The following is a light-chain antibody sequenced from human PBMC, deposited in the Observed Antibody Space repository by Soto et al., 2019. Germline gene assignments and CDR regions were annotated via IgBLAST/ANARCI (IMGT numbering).Light chain of an antibody. Sequence: EIVLTQSPGTLSLSPGERATLSCRASQSVSSSYLAWYQQKPGQAPRLLIYGASRRATGIPDRFSDSGSGTDFTLTISRLESEDFAVYYCQQYGSAPRTFGQGTKVEIK. V-gene: IGKV3-20*01. CDR3: QQYGSAPRT. CDR1: QSVSSSY. CDR2: GAS. J-gene: IGKJ1*01.